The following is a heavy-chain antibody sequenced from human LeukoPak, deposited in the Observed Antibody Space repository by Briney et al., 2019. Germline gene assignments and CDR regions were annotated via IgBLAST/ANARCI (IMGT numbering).Heavy chain of an antibody. D-gene: IGHD1-26*01. CDR2: ITANGGST. CDR3: VKARSSGGPTTRYFDY. Sequence: GGSLRLSCSASGFTFSSYGMHWVRQAPGKGLEDVSTITANGGSTYYADSVKSRFTISRDNSKNTLYLQMSSLRAEDTALYYCVKARSSGGPTTRYFDYWGQGTLVTVSS. V-gene: IGHV3-64D*06. J-gene: IGHJ4*02. CDR1: GFTFSSYG.